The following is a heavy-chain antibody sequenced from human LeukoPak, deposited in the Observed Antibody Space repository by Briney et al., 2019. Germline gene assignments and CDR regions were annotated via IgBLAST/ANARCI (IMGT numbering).Heavy chain of an antibody. J-gene: IGHJ4*02. CDR2: IYTSGST. CDR1: GGSISSGSYY. Sequence: SETLSLTCTVSGGSISSGSYYWSWIRQPAGKGLEWIGRIYTSGSTNYNPSLKSRVTISVDTSKNQFSLKLSSVTAADTAVYYCARVTYYYDSSGYPKGGYYFDYWGQGTLVTLSS. D-gene: IGHD3-22*01. CDR3: ARVTYYYDSSGYPKGGYYFDY. V-gene: IGHV4-61*02.